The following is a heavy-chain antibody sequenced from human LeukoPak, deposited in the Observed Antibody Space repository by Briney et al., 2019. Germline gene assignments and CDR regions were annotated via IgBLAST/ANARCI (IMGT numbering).Heavy chain of an antibody. CDR1: GFTFSSYS. J-gene: IGHJ5*02. CDR3: AREAYSSSWYGVLGFDP. CDR2: ISSSSSYI. Sequence: GGSLRLSCAASGFTFSSYSMNWVRQAPGKRLEWVSSISSSSSYIYYADSVKGRFTISRDNAKNSLYLQMNSLRAEDTAVYYCAREAYSSSWYGVLGFDPWGQGTLVTVSS. D-gene: IGHD6-13*01. V-gene: IGHV3-21*01.